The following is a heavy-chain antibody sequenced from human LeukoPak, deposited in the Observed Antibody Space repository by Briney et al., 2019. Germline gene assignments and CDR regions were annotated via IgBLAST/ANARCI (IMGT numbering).Heavy chain of an antibody. J-gene: IGHJ5*02. D-gene: IGHD4-23*01. CDR1: GGSISSSSYY. V-gene: IGHV4-39*01. CDR2: IYYSGGT. CDR3: ARHPWVVTPDWFDP. Sequence: PSETLSLTCTVSGGSISSSSYYWGWIRQPPGKGLEWIGSIYYSGGTYYNPSLKSRVTISVDTSKNQFSLKLSSVTAADTAVYYCARHPWVVTPDWFDPWGQGTLVTVSS.